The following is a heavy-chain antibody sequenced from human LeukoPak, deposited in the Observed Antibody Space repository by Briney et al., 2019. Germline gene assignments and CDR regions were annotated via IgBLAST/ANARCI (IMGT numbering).Heavy chain of an antibody. Sequence: GGSLRLSCEASGFTFDDYAMHWVRHAPGKGLEWVSLISWDGGTTYYADSLKGRFTISRDNSKNSLYLQMNSLRVEDTALYYCAKDKGQLWFFDYWGQGTLVTVSS. J-gene: IGHJ4*02. D-gene: IGHD5-18*01. V-gene: IGHV3-43D*03. CDR3: AKDKGQLWFFDY. CDR1: GFTFDDYA. CDR2: ISWDGGTT.